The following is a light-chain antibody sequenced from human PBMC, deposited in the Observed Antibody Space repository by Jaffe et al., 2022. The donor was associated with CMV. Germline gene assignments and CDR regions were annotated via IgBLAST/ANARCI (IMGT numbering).Light chain of an antibody. V-gene: IGKV1-6*01. CDR3: LQDYSQPWT. CDR1: QAIRSD. CDR2: SAS. J-gene: IGKJ1*01. Sequence: AIQMTQSPSYLSASVGDTVTITCRASQAIRSDLGWFQQKPGKAPKLVIYSASFLQSGVPSRFSGSGSGTEFTLTIRNMQPEDFATYYCLQDYSQPWTFGQGTKVDTK.